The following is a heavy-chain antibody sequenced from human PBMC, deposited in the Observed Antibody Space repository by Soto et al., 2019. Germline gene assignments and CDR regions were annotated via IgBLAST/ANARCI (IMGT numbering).Heavy chain of an antibody. Sequence: EVQLVESGGGLVKPGGSLRLSCAASGFTFSSYSMNWVRQAPGKGLEWVSSISSSSSYIYYADSVKGRFTISRDNANNSLYLQMNSLRAEDTAVYYCARDVMTTVTTGAEGFDYWGQGTLVTVSS. CDR1: GFTFSSYS. CDR3: ARDVMTTVTTGAEGFDY. J-gene: IGHJ4*02. D-gene: IGHD4-17*01. CDR2: ISSSSSYI. V-gene: IGHV3-21*01.